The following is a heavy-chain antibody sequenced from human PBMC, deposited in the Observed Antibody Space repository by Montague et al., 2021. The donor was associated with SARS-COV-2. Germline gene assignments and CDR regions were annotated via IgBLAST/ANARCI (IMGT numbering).Heavy chain of an antibody. CDR1: AFTFSSYD. D-gene: IGHD5-24*01. V-gene: IGHV3-13*01. Sequence: SLRLSCAASAFTFSSYDMYWVRQVPGKGLEWVSAIGTAGDTFYSGSVKGRFTISRENAKESLYLQMNSLRAGDTAVYYCARGSPLLIPIGGWRGYNLDVWGQGTTVTVSS. CDR3: ARGSPLLIPIGGWRGYNLDV. CDR2: IGTAGDT. J-gene: IGHJ6*02.